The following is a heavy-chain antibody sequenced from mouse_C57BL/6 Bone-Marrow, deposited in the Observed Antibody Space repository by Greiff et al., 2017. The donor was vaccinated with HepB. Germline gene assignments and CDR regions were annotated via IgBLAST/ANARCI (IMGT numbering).Heavy chain of an antibody. V-gene: IGHV14-4*01. Sequence: VQLKESGAELVRPGASVKLSCTASGFNIKDDYMHWVKQRPEQGLEWIGWIDPENGDTEYASKFQGKATITADTSSNTAYLPLSSLTSEDTAVYYCTTPIYYDYDEGDWGQGTLVTVSA. J-gene: IGHJ3*01. D-gene: IGHD2-4*01. CDR1: GFNIKDDY. CDR2: IDPENGDT. CDR3: TTPIYYDYDEGD.